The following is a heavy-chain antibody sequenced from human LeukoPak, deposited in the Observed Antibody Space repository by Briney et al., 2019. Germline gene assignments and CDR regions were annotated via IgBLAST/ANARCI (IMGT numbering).Heavy chain of an antibody. Sequence: SETLSLTCTVSGGSVSSYYWSWIRQPPGKGLEWIGSIYHSGSTNYNPSLKSRVTISVDTSKNQFSLKLRSVTAADTAVYYCARENGYKYDYWGQGTLVTVSS. CDR1: GGSVSSYY. V-gene: IGHV4-59*02. CDR3: ARENGYKYDY. CDR2: IYHSGST. D-gene: IGHD5-24*01. J-gene: IGHJ4*02.